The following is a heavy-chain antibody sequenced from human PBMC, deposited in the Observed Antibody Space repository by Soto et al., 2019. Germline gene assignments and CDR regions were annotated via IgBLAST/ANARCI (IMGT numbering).Heavy chain of an antibody. D-gene: IGHD3-22*01. Sequence: PSETLSLTCSFSGGSISSYYWSLIRQPPGKGLEWIGYIYYSGSTNYNPSLKSRVTISVDTSKKTLYLQMNSLRPEDTALYYCAKDEYYYSRSGYYIFDSWGQGTLVTVSS. CDR2: IYYSGST. CDR1: GGSISSYY. CDR3: AKDEYYYSRSGYYIFDS. V-gene: IGHV4-59*01. J-gene: IGHJ4*02.